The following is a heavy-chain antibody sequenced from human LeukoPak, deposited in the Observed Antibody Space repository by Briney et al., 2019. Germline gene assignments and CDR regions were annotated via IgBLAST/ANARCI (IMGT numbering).Heavy chain of an antibody. Sequence: SETLSLTCAVYGGSFSGYYWSWIRQPPGKGLEWIGEINHSGSTNYNPSLKSRVTISVDTSKNQFSLKLSSMTAADTAVYYCARTYYDSSGYYLESYWYFDLWGRGTLVTVSS. J-gene: IGHJ2*01. D-gene: IGHD3-22*01. V-gene: IGHV4-34*01. CDR1: GGSFSGYY. CDR2: INHSGST. CDR3: ARTYYDSSGYYLESYWYFDL.